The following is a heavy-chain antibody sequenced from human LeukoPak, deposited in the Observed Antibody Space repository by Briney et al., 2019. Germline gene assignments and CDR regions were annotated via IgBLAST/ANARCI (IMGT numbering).Heavy chain of an antibody. CDR2: IYYSGST. CDR1: GFTFSGSY. CDR3: AKDLDYYGSGSYFDY. Sequence: GSLRLSCAASGFTFSGSYMNWIRQPPGKGLEWIGSIYYSGSTYYNPSLKSRVTISVDTSKNQFSLKLSSVTAEDTAVYYCAKDLDYYGSGSYFDYWGQGTLVTVSS. D-gene: IGHD3-10*01. V-gene: IGHV4-39*07. J-gene: IGHJ4*02.